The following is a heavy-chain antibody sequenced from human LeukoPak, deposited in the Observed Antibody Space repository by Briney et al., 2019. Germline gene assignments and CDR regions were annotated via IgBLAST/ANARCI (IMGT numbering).Heavy chain of an antibody. CDR2: INAGNGNT. Sequence: ASVKVSCKASGYTFTSYAMHWVRQAPGQRLEWMGWINAGNGNTKYSQEFQGRVTITRDTSASTAYMELSSLRSEDMAVYYCARARYETRIWPKSRYDYYHYMDVWGKGTTVTVSS. CDR1: GYTFTSYA. CDR3: ARARYETRIWPKSRYDYYHYMDV. J-gene: IGHJ6*03. D-gene: IGHD3-3*01. V-gene: IGHV1-3*03.